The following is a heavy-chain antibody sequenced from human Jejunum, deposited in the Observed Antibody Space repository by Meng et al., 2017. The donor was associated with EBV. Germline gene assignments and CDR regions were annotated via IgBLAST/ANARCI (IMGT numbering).Heavy chain of an antibody. CDR3: ARNCRDY. V-gene: IGHV3-74*03. J-gene: IGHJ4*02. Sequence: EVQLMESGGGLVQPGGSLRLTCAASGFTFSPDWMHWVRQTPGKGLECGSRINNDGSTTQYADSVRGRFTISRDNAKSTLYLQMNSLTAEDTAVYYCARNCRDYWGQGTLVTVSS. CDR2: INNDGSTT. D-gene: IGHD1-1*01. CDR1: GFTFSPDW.